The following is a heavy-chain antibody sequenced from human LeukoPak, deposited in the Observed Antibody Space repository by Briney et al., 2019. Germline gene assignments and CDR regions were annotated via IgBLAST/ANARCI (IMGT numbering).Heavy chain of an antibody. CDR3: ARVQQLGQGFHY. V-gene: IGHV6-1*01. D-gene: IGHD6-13*01. CDR2: TYYRSKWYN. J-gene: IGHJ4*02. Sequence: SQTLSLTSAISGDSVSNNNVAWNWVRQSPSRGLEWLGRTYYRSKWYNDYAVSVKSRITITPDTTKNQVSLQLSSVSLEDTAIYFCARVQQLGQGFHYWGQGTLVTVSS. CDR1: GDSVSNNNVA.